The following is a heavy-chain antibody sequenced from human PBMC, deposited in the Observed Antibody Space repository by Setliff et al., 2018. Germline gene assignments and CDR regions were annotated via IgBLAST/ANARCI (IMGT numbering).Heavy chain of an antibody. CDR1: GYSISSGYY. CDR3: ARVIVVVPAAIGKVNYYMDV. D-gene: IGHD2-2*01. V-gene: IGHV4-38-2*01. J-gene: IGHJ6*03. Sequence: SETLSLICAVSGYSISSGYYWGWIRQPPGKGLEWIGSIYHSGSTYYNPSLKSRVTISVDTSKNQFSLKLSSVTAADTAVYYCARVIVVVPAAIGKVNYYMDVWGKGTTVTVSS. CDR2: IYHSGST.